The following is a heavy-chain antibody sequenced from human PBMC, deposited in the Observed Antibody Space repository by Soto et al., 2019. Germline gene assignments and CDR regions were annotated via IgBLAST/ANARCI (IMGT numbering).Heavy chain of an antibody. Sequence: QVLLQESGPGLVNPSQTLSLTCVISGDSVSSNSAAWNWIRQSPSRGLGWLGRTYYRTRCYYDSAVSVRSRITVNPDTSQNQFSLQLTSVTPEDTAVYYCAGATSHYWYYMDVWGKGTTVTVSS. CDR3: AGATSHYWYYMDV. V-gene: IGHV6-1*01. CDR2: TYYRTRCYY. CDR1: GDSVSSNSAA. D-gene: IGHD1-26*01. J-gene: IGHJ6*03.